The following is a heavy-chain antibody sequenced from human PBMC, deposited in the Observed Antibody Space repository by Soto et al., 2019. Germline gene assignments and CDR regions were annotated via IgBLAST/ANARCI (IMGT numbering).Heavy chain of an antibody. CDR2: IRNKANSYAT. J-gene: IGHJ4*02. CDR3: TTHAREDMIRX. V-gene: IGHV3-73*01. D-gene: IGHD2-15*01. CDR1: GFTFSGSA. Sequence: WGSLRLSCAASGFTFSGSALHWVRQASGKGLEWVFRIRNKANSYATAYAASVKGRFTISRDDSKNTAFLQMNSLKTEDTALYYCTTHAREDMIRXWGPVTLVTVSX.